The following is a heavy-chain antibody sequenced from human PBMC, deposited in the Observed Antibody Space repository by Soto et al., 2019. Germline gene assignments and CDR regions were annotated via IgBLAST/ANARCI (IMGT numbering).Heavy chain of an antibody. CDR3: ARGRGLRFLVKYYYYYYMDV. CDR2: INHSGST. J-gene: IGHJ6*03. CDR1: GGSFSGYY. Sequence: SETLSLTCAVYGGSFSGYYWSWIRQPPGKGLEWIGEINHSGSTNYNPSLKSRVTISVDTSKNQFSLKLSSVTAADTAVYYCARGRGLRFLVKYYYYYYMDVWGKGTTVT. D-gene: IGHD3-3*01. V-gene: IGHV4-34*01.